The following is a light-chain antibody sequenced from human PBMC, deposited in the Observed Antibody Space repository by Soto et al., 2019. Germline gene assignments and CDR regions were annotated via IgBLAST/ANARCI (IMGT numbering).Light chain of an antibody. V-gene: IGKV3-15*01. CDR1: QSVDSN. J-gene: IGKJ1*01. Sequence: IVMTQSPATLSVSKGEGATLSCRASQSVDSNLAWYQQKPGQTPRLLIYDASTRATGVPARISGSGSGTEFTLTISSLQSEDFAVYYCQQYHKWRTFAQLTKVDI. CDR3: QQYHKWRT. CDR2: DAS.